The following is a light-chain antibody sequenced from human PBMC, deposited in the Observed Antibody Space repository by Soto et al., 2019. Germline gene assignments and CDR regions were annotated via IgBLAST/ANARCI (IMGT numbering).Light chain of an antibody. J-gene: IGKJ1*01. V-gene: IGKV3-20*01. CDR1: ESIINSY. CDR2: VAS. CDR3: QQYGTSPWT. Sequence: EIVLTQSPGTLSLSPGERATLSCSASESIINSYLAWYQQKPGQAPRVLIYVASTRATGIPARFSGSGSGTDFTLSISRVEPEDFAVYYCQQYGTSPWTFGQGTKVDIK.